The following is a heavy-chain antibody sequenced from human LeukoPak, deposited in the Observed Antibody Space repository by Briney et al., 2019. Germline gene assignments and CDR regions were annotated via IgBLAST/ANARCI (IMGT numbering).Heavy chain of an antibody. CDR3: SRDPRHNDY. J-gene: IGHJ4*02. V-gene: IGHV3-11*05. CDR2: ISGSTHDV. Sequence: GGSLRLSCAASGFTFSDFYMTWIRQAPGKGLELLSYISGSTHDVNYIDSVRGRFTISRDNAKNSLYLHMNSLTVEDTAVYYCSRDPRHNDYWGQGTLVTVSS. CDR1: GFTFSDFY.